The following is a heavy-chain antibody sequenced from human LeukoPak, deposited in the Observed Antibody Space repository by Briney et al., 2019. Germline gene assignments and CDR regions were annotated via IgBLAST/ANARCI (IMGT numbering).Heavy chain of an antibody. Sequence: GGSLRLSCAASGFTFSSYGMHWVRQAPGKGLEWVAVLSYDGGDKYYADSVKGRFTISRDNFKNTLYLQMNSLRAEDAAVYYCARKAGYGDYENGMDVWGQGTTVTVSS. CDR1: GFTFSSYG. CDR2: LSYDGGDK. V-gene: IGHV3-30*03. J-gene: IGHJ6*02. CDR3: ARKAGYGDYENGMDV. D-gene: IGHD4-17*01.